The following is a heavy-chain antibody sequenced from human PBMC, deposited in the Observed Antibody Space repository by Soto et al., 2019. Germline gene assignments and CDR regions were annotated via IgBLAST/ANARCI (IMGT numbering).Heavy chain of an antibody. D-gene: IGHD3-9*01. V-gene: IGHV5-51*01. CDR3: ARVPSVVAPGNDYFGLDV. Sequence: EVQLVQSGGEVKKPGESLKISCKGSGYVFNHYWIAWVRQMPGKGLEWMGIIYPNDADTRYSPSFQGQVTISADKSTSTAYLQWTSLRTSDTAIYYCARVPSVVAPGNDYFGLDVWGQGTTVTVSS. CDR1: GYVFNHYW. CDR2: IYPNDADT. J-gene: IGHJ6*02.